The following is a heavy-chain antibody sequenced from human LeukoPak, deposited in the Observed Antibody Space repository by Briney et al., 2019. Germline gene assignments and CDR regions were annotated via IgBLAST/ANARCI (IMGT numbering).Heavy chain of an antibody. Sequence: GGSLRLSCAASGFPFDVYGMNWVRQAPGKGLEWVSFISSRSGFTNYADSVKGRFTISRDNDKNSLHLQMNSLRAEDTAVYYCAREGVESSSWYSQGMDVWGQGTTVTVSS. J-gene: IGHJ6*02. CDR2: ISSRSGFT. D-gene: IGHD6-13*01. V-gene: IGHV3-21*04. CDR3: AREGVESSSWYSQGMDV. CDR1: GFPFDVYG.